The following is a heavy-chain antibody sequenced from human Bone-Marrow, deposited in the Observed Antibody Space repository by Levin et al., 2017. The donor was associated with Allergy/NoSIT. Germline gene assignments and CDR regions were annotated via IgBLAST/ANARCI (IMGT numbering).Heavy chain of an antibody. Sequence: GGSLRLSCAASGFIFSDHYMDWVRQAPGKGLEWVARSRDKAHSYTTEYAASVKGRFTISRDDSRNSLFLQMNSLQIEDTAIYYCTRTSSKYAPGDYWGQGTLVTVSS. J-gene: IGHJ4*02. V-gene: IGHV3-72*01. D-gene: IGHD7-27*01. CDR2: SRDKAHSYTT. CDR3: TRTSSKYAPGDY. CDR1: GFIFSDHY.